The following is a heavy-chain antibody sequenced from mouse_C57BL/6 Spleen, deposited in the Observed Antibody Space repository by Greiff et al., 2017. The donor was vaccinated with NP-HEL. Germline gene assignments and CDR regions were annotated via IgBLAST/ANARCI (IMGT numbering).Heavy chain of an antibody. J-gene: IGHJ2*01. CDR3: ARIITTVVGFDY. CDR2: INYDGSST. V-gene: IGHV5-16*01. D-gene: IGHD1-1*01. CDR1: GFTFSDYY. Sequence: DVKLVESEGGLVQPGSSMKLSCTASGFTFSDYYMAWVRQVPEKGLEWVANINYDGSSTYYLDSLKSRFIISRDNAKNILYMQMSSLKSEDTATYYCARIITTVVGFDYWGQGTTLTVSS.